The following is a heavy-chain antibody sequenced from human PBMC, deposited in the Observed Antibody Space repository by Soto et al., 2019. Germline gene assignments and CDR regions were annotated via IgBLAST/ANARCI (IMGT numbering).Heavy chain of an antibody. Sequence: QVQLVESGGGVVQPGRSLRLSCAASGFTFSSYGMRWVRQAPGKGLEWVSLISHDGSNRYYADSVKGRFTISRDNSNNTLFLQLNSLRPEDTAVSYCFGNLFWRGYWGQGTLVTVSS. CDR3: FGNLFWRGY. D-gene: IGHD3-16*01. CDR2: ISHDGSNR. J-gene: IGHJ4*02. V-gene: IGHV3-30*03. CDR1: GFTFSSYG.